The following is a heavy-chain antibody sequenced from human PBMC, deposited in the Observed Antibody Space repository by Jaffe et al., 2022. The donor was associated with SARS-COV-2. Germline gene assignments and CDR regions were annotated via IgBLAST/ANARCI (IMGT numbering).Heavy chain of an antibody. J-gene: IGHJ4*02. Sequence: QVQLQESGPGLVKPSETLSLTCTVSGGSISSYYWSWIRQPPGKGLEWIGYIYYSGSTNYNPSLKSRVTISVDTSKNQFSLKLSSVTAADTAVYYCARERYYDYVWGSYRPRYFDYWGQGTLVTVSS. D-gene: IGHD3-16*02. CDR3: ARERYYDYVWGSYRPRYFDY. CDR1: GGSISSYY. CDR2: IYYSGST. V-gene: IGHV4-59*01.